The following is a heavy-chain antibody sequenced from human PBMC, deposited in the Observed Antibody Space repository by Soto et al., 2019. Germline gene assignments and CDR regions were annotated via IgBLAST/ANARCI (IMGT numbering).Heavy chain of an antibody. CDR2: IRSKAYGGTT. Sequence: GGSLRLSCTASGFTFGDYAMSWFRQAPGKGLEWVGFIRSKAYGGTTEYAASVKGRFTISRDDSKSIAYLQMNSLKTEDTAVYYCTRDVPHVEYCSSTSCYHFDYWGQGTLVTVSS. D-gene: IGHD2-2*01. J-gene: IGHJ4*02. CDR1: GFTFGDYA. CDR3: TRDVPHVEYCSSTSCYHFDY. V-gene: IGHV3-49*03.